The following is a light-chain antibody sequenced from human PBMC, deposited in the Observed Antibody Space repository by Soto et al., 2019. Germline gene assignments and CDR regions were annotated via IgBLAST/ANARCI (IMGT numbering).Light chain of an antibody. CDR1: SSDVGGYNY. CDR2: EVS. CDR3: SSYAGSNNVV. Sequence: QSALTQPASVSGSPGQSITISCTGTSSDVGGYNYVSWYQQHPGKAPKLMIYEVSKRPSGVPDHFSGSKSGNTASLTVSGLQAEDEADYYCSSYAGSNNVVFGGGTKVTVL. V-gene: IGLV2-8*01. J-gene: IGLJ3*02.